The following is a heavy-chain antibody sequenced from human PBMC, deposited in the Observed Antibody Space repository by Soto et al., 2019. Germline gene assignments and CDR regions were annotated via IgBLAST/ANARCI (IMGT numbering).Heavy chain of an antibody. J-gene: IGHJ3*02. Sequence: SETLSLTCTVSGGSISSGGYYWSWIRQHPGKGLEWIGYIYYSGSTYYNPSLKSRVTISVDTSKNQFSLKLSSVTAADTAVYCCAKRELYCSSTSCYPDAFDIWGQGTMVTVSS. CDR1: GGSISSGGYY. V-gene: IGHV4-31*03. CDR3: AKRELYCSSTSCYPDAFDI. D-gene: IGHD2-2*01. CDR2: IYYSGST.